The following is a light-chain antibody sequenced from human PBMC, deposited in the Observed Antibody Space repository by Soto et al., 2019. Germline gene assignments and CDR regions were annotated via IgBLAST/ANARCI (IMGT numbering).Light chain of an antibody. CDR1: SSDVGKYDL. V-gene: IGLV2-23*02. CDR2: EVT. J-gene: IGLJ1*01. CDR3: CSYGLIRPYV. Sequence: QSVLTQPASVSGSPGQSITISCAGTSSDVGKYDLVSWYQQHPGKAPKLIIYEVTKRPSGVSNRFSGSKSGNAASLTISGLQTEDEADYYCCSYGLIRPYVFGPGTKVT.